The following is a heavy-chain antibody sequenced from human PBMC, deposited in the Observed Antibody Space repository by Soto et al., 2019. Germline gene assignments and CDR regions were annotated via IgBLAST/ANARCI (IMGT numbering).Heavy chain of an antibody. CDR1: GDSVSSNSAA. CDR3: ARDDSGDYYGMDV. CDR2: TYYRSKWYS. J-gene: IGHJ6*02. V-gene: IGHV6-1*01. Sequence: PSQTLSLTCDISGDSVSSNSAAWNWIRQSPSRGLELVGRTYYRSKWYSDYAVSVKSLITLNPDTSKNQFSLQLNSVTPEDTAVYYCARDDSGDYYGMDVGGQGTTVTVSS. D-gene: IGHD4-17*01.